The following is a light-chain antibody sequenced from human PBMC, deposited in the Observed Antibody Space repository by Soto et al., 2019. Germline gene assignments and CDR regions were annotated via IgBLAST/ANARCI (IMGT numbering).Light chain of an antibody. Sequence: DIQMTQSPSTLYASVGDRVTITCRASQSASTFLAWYQQKPGQAPKLLIYDASTLQSGVPSRFSGSGSGTEFTLTISSLQPDDFATYYCQQGFTFGPGTKVDIK. V-gene: IGKV1-5*01. CDR2: DAS. CDR1: QSASTF. CDR3: QQGFT. J-gene: IGKJ3*01.